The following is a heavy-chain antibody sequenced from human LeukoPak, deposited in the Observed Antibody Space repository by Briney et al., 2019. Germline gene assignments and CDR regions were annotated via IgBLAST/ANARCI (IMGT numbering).Heavy chain of an antibody. J-gene: IGHJ5*02. CDR3: ARGAFGEISVP. CDR1: GCTFNKYG. Sequence: ASVKVSCKASGCTFNKYGISWVRQAPGQGLEWMGWMNPNSGNTGYAQKFQGRVTMTRNISISTAYMELRSLRFEDTAVYYCARGAFGEISVPWGQGTLVTVSS. CDR2: MNPNSGNT. D-gene: IGHD3-10*01. V-gene: IGHV1-8*01.